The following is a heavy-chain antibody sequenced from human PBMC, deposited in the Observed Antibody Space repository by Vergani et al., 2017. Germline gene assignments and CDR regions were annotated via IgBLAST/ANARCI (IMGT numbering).Heavy chain of an antibody. CDR3: AREWDIVVGTAALYGMDV. CDR1: GYPFSSYA. CDR2: INTNTGNP. J-gene: IGHJ6*02. Sequence: QVQLVQSGSELKKPGASVKVSCKASGYPFSSYAINWVRQAPGQGLEWMGWINTNTGNPTYAQGFTGRFVFSFDTSVSTAYLQISSLKAEDTAVYYCAREWDIVVGTAALYGMDVWGQGTTVTVSS. D-gene: IGHD2-2*01. V-gene: IGHV7-4-1*02.